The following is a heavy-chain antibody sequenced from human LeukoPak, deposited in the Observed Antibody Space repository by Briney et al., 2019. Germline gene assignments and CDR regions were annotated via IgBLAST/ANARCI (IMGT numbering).Heavy chain of an antibody. J-gene: IGHJ4*02. D-gene: IGHD2-2*01. V-gene: IGHV1-18*01. CDR3: ARDRPGTAASFIFFDY. CDR1: GYTFTSYA. CDR2: ISAYNGNT. Sequence: ASVKVSCKASGYTFTSYAISWVRQAPGQGLEWMGWISAYNGNTNYAQKLQGRVTMTTDTSTSTAYMELRTLRSDDTAVYCCARDRPGTAASFIFFDYWGQGTLVTVSS.